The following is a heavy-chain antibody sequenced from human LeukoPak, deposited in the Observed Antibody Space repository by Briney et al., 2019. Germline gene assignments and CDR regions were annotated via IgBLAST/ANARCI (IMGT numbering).Heavy chain of an antibody. D-gene: IGHD3-3*01. J-gene: IGHJ4*02. CDR3: ARGNGDFWSGLFDY. Sequence: GASVTVSCKASGGTFGSYAFSWVRQAPGQGLEWMGGIIPIFGTANYAQKFQGRVTITTDESTSAAYMELSSLRSEDTAVYYCARGNGDFWSGLFDYWGQGTLVTVSS. V-gene: IGHV1-69*05. CDR2: IIPIFGTA. CDR1: GGTFGSYA.